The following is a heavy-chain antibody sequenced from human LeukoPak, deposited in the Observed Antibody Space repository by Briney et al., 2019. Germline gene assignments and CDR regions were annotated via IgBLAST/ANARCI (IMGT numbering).Heavy chain of an antibody. V-gene: IGHV4-59*01. Sequence: SETLSLTCTVSGGSISSYYWSWIRQPPGKGLEWIGCIYYSGYTNYKSSLKSRVTISVDTSKNQFSLKLSSVTAADTAVYYCARVPHYHYYNMDVWGKGTTVTVSS. CDR1: GGSISSYY. CDR2: IYYSGYT. CDR3: ARVPHYHYYNMDV. J-gene: IGHJ6*03.